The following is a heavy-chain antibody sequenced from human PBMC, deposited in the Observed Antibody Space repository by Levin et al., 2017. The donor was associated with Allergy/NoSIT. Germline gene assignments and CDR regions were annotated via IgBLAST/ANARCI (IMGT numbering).Heavy chain of an antibody. Sequence: PGGSLRLSCAASGFTFSSYAMSWVRQAPGKGLEWVSAISGSGGSTYYADSVKGRFTISRDNSKNTLYLQMNSLRAEDTAVYYCANTVSVVTQLDYWGQGTLVTVSS. V-gene: IGHV3-23*01. CDR3: ANTVSVVTQLDY. CDR1: GFTFSSYA. J-gene: IGHJ4*02. D-gene: IGHD4-23*01. CDR2: ISGSGGST.